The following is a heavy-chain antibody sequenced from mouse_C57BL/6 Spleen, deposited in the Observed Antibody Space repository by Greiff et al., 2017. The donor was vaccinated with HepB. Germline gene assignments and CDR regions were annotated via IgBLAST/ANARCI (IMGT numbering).Heavy chain of an antibody. CDR2: ISNGGGST. J-gene: IGHJ3*01. CDR1: GFTFSDYY. V-gene: IGHV5-12*01. Sequence: EVQLVESGGGLVQPGGSLKLSCAASGFTFSDYYMYWVRQTPEKRLEWVAYISNGGGSTYYPDTVKGRFTISRDNAKNTLYLQMSRLKSEDTAMYYCARQDYGSSCGFAYWGQGTLVTVSA. D-gene: IGHD1-1*01. CDR3: ARQDYGSSCGFAY.